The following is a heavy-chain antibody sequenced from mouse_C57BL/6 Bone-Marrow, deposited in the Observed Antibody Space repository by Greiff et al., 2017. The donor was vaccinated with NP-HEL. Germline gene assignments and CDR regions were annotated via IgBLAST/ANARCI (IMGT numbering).Heavy chain of an antibody. D-gene: IGHD1-1*01. V-gene: IGHV5-9-1*02. J-gene: IGHJ2*01. CDR1: GFTFSSYA. CDR2: ISSGGDYI. Sequence: EVQLVESGEGLVKPGGSLKLSCAASGFTFSSYAMSWVRQTPEKRLEWVAYISSGGDYIYYAHTVKGRFTISRDTARNTLYLRMSSLKSEDTAMYYCTRESIYYYGSSYAGFDCWGQGTTLTVST. CDR3: TRESIYYYGSSYAGFDC.